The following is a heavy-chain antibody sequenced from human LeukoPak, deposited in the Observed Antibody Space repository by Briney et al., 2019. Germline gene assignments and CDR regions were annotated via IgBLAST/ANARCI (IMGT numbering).Heavy chain of an antibody. CDR3: ARGPGCYGDCYPGQVSHFYYGMDV. D-gene: IGHD2-21*02. CDR1: GFTFSSYA. Sequence: GGSLRLSCAASGFTFSSYAMHWVRQAPGKGLEWVAVISYDGSNKYYADSVQGRFTISRDNSKNTLYLQMNSLRAEDTTVYLCARGPGCYGDCYPGQVSHFYYGMDVWGQGTTVTVSS. CDR2: ISYDGSNK. J-gene: IGHJ6*02. V-gene: IGHV3-30*04.